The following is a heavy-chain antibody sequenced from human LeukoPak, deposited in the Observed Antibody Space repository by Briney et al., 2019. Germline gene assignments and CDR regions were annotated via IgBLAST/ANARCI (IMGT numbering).Heavy chain of an antibody. Sequence: GRSLRLSCAASGFTFSSYAMHWVRQAPGKGLEWVAVISYDGSNKYYADSAKGRFTISRDNSNNPLYLQMNSLRAEDTAVYYCAREGPKYYYDSSGYYGYWGQGTLVTVAS. D-gene: IGHD3-22*01. CDR3: AREGPKYYYDSSGYYGY. CDR2: ISYDGSNK. V-gene: IGHV3-30*04. CDR1: GFTFSSYA. J-gene: IGHJ4*02.